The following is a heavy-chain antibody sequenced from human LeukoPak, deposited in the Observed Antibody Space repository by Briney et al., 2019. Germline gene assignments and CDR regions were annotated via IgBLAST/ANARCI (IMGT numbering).Heavy chain of an antibody. J-gene: IGHJ3*02. CDR3: ARALPNDAFDI. Sequence: PGGSLRLSCAASGFTFNAFGMNWVRQAPGKGLEWVANIKQDGSEKYYVDSVKGRFTISRDNAKNSLYLQMNSLRAEDTAVYYCARALPNDAFDIWGQGTMVTVSS. V-gene: IGHV3-7*03. CDR2: IKQDGSEK. CDR1: GFTFNAFG.